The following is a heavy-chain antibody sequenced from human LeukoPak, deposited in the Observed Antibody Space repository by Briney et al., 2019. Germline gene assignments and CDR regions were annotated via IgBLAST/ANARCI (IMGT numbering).Heavy chain of an antibody. CDR1: GFTVSRNY. D-gene: IGHD4-17*01. CDR2: IYSGGRT. V-gene: IGHV3-53*01. CDR3: AKLVRYGDHFKYFDY. J-gene: IGHJ4*02. Sequence: GGSLKLSCAASGFTVSRNYMSWVRQAPGKGLEWVSVIYSGGRTYYADSVKGRFTISRDNSKNTLFLQMNSLRPDDTAVYYCAKLVRYGDHFKYFDYWGQGTLVTVSS.